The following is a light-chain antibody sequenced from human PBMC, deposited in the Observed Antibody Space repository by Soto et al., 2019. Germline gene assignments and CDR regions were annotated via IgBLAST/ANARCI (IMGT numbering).Light chain of an antibody. Sequence: QSALTQPASVSGSPGQSIAISCTGTSSDVGAYDYVSWYQQHPGKAPKLMIYDVKYRPSGVSNRFSGSKSGNTASLTISGLQAEDEDDYYCSSYTSSSSVIFGGGTQLTVL. CDR3: SSYTSSSSVI. J-gene: IGLJ2*01. V-gene: IGLV2-14*01. CDR1: SSDVGAYDY. CDR2: DVK.